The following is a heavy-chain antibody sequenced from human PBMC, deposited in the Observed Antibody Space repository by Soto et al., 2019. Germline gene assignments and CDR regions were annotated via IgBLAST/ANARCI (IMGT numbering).Heavy chain of an antibody. J-gene: IGHJ4*02. CDR1: GGSISSYY. V-gene: IGHV4-59*08. Sequence: PSETLSLTCTVSGGSISSYYWSWIRQPPGKGLEWIGYIYYSGSTYYNPSLKSRVTLPVDTSKNQFSLRLSSVTAADTAVYYCARHGHWAPLDDWGQGTLVTVSS. CDR3: ARHGHWAPLDD. D-gene: IGHD3-16*01. CDR2: IYYSGST.